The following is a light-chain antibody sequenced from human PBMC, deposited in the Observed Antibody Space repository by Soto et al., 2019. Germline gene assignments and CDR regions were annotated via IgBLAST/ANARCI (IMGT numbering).Light chain of an antibody. CDR1: QTISSTF. V-gene: IGKV3-20*01. CDR2: GAS. J-gene: IGKJ4*01. Sequence: EIVLTQSPGTLSLSPGERATLSCRASQTISSTFLAWYRQRPGQAPRLLIYGASSRATGIPDRFSASGSGTYFTLTISILEPEDFAVYYCQQFGLSPTFGGGTKVEI. CDR3: QQFGLSPT.